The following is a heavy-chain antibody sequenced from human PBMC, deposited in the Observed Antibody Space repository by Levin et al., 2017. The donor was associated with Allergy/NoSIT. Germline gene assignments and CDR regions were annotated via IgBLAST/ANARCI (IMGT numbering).Heavy chain of an antibody. V-gene: IGHV5-51*01. D-gene: IGHD2-2*01. CDR2: IYPGDSDT. CDR3: ASTYCRDTTCYAFDY. J-gene: IGHJ4*02. Sequence: LGESLKISCKGSGYSFTNYWIGWVRQMPGKGLEWMGIIYPGDSDTRYSPSFQGQVTISADRSISTAYLQWSSLKASDTAMYYCASTYCRDTTCYAFDYWGQGTLVTVSS. CDR1: GYSFTNYW.